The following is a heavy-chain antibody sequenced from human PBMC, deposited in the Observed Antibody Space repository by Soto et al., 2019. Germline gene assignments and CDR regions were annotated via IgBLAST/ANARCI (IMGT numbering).Heavy chain of an antibody. Sequence: QVQLVESGGGVVQPGKSLRLSCAASGLTLITYGRHRVRQAPGKGLEWVAVISNAGSKKHYAGSAKGRFTISRDDSENTVYLQMNSLRPDDTAVYYCAKSSRSYYYYYGMDVWGQGTTVTVSS. J-gene: IGHJ6*02. CDR2: ISNAGSKK. D-gene: IGHD6-6*01. CDR3: AKSSRSYYYYYGMDV. V-gene: IGHV3-30*18. CDR1: GLTLITYG.